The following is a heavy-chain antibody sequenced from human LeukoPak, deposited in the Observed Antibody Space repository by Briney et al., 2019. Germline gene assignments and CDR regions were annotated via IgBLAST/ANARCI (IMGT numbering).Heavy chain of an antibody. CDR2: ISSSTSYT. V-gene: IGHV3-11*03. Sequence: PGGSLRLSCAASGFTFSDYYMSWIRQAPGKGLEWVSYISSSTSYTNYADSVKGRFTISRDNAKNSLYLQMNSLRADATAVYYCARSAVTTMGGVLDYWGQGTLVTVSS. J-gene: IGHJ4*02. D-gene: IGHD4-17*01. CDR3: ARSAVTTMGGVLDY. CDR1: GFTFSDYY.